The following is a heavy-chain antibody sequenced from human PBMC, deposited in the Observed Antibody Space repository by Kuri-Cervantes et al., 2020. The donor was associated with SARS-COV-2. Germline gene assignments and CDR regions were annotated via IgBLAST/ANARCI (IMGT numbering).Heavy chain of an antibody. CDR3: AKGIAVATGYFDY. CDR2: ITSDGDTT. Sequence: GESLKISCAASGFTFSTYRMHWIRQASGKGLEYVSAITSDGDTTFYADSVKGRFTISRDNSKNTLYLQMNSLRAEDTAVYYCAKGIAVATGYFDYWGQGTLVTVSS. D-gene: IGHD6-19*01. CDR1: GFTFSTYR. J-gene: IGHJ4*02. V-gene: IGHV3-64*02.